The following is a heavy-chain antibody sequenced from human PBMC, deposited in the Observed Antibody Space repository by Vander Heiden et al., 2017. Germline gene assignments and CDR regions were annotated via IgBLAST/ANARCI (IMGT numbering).Heavy chain of an antibody. CDR2: ISYDGSNK. CDR3: AKDLTGTTGY. V-gene: IGHV3-30*18. J-gene: IGHJ4*02. CDR1: GFPFSSSG. D-gene: IGHD1-1*01. Sequence: QVQLVESGGGVVQPGRSLRLSFAASGFPFSSSGMPWVRQAPGKGLEWVAVISYDGSNKYYADSVKGRFTISRDNSKNTLYLQMNSLRAEDTAVYYCAKDLTGTTGYWGQGTLVTVSS.